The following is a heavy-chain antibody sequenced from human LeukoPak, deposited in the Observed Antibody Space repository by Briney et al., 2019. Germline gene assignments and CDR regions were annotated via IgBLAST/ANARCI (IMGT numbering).Heavy chain of an antibody. CDR2: ISAYNGNT. CDR3: ARDFTASPTDY. D-gene: IGHD5-18*01. J-gene: IGHJ4*02. CDR1: GYTFTNYV. Sequence: ASVKVSCKASGYTFTNYVISRVRQAPGQGLEWMGWISAYNGNTNYAQKLQGRVTMTTDTSTSTAYMELRSLRSDDTAVYYCARDFTASPTDYWGQGTLVTVSS. V-gene: IGHV1-18*01.